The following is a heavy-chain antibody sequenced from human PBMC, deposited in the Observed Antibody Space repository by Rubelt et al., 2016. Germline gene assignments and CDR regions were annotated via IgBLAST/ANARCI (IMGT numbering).Heavy chain of an antibody. CDR1: GYTFTSYY. CDR2: INPSGGST. D-gene: IGHD5-24*01. J-gene: IGHJ3*02. Sequence: QVQLVQSGAEVKKPGASVKVSCKASGYTFTSYYMHWVRQAPGQGLEWMGIINPSGGSTSYAHKLQGRVTMTTDTSTSTAYMELGSLRSDDTAVYYCARRDGYNWDDAFDIWGQGTMVTVSS. V-gene: IGHV1-46*01. CDR3: ARRDGYNWDDAFDI.